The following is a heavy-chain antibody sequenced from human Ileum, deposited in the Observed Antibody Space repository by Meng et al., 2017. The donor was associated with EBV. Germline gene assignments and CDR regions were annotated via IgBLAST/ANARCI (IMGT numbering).Heavy chain of an antibody. D-gene: IGHD2-8*01. CDR3: ARTGVGLAFDY. CDR1: GDSMTNKNW. J-gene: IGHJ4*02. V-gene: IGHV4-4*02. Sequence: HLRESGPGLVKSSVTLSLTCGVSGDSMTNKNWWTWVRQPPGKGLECIGEIYHSGRTNYNPSLQSRATISVDMSKKQFSLKLRSVTAADTAVYYCARTGVGLAFDYWGLGTLVTVSS. CDR2: IYHSGRT.